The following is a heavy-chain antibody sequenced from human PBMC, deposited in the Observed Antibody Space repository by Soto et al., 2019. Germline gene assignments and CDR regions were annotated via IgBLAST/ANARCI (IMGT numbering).Heavy chain of an antibody. J-gene: IGHJ6*02. Sequence: EVQLLESGGGLVQPGGSLRLSCAASGFTFSSYAMSWVRQAPGKGLEWVSAISGSGGSTYYADSVKGRFTISRDNSKNTLYLQMNSLRAEDTAVYYCATFPGYSSGCDYYYYYGMDVWGQGTTVTVSS. V-gene: IGHV3-23*01. CDR3: ATFPGYSSGCDYYYYYGMDV. CDR1: GFTFSSYA. CDR2: ISGSGGST. D-gene: IGHD6-19*01.